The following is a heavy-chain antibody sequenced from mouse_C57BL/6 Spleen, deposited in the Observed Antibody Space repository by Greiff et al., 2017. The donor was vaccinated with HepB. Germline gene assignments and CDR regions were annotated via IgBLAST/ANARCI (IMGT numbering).Heavy chain of an antibody. CDR2: ISNGGGST. V-gene: IGHV5-12*01. Sequence: EVQGVESGGGLVQPGGSLKLSCAASGFTFSDYYMYWVRQTPEKRLEWVAYISNGGGSTYYPDTVKGRFTISRDNAKNTLYLQMSRLKSEDTAMYYCARPDPAWFAYWGQGTLVTVSA. J-gene: IGHJ3*01. CDR3: ARPDPAWFAY. CDR1: GFTFSDYY.